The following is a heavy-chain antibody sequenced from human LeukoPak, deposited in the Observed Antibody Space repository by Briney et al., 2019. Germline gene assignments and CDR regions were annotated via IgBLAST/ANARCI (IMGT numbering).Heavy chain of an antibody. J-gene: IGHJ6*03. V-gene: IGHV4-4*07. CDR3: AKVCSGYDRTQGGYYYYMDV. Sequence: PSETLSLTCTVSGGSISSYYWSWIRQPAGKGLEWIGRIYTSGSTNYNPSLKSRVTMSVDTSKNQFSLKLSSVTAADTAVYYCAKVCSGYDRTQGGYYYYMDVWGKGTTVTISS. CDR1: GGSISSYY. CDR2: IYTSGST. D-gene: IGHD5-12*01.